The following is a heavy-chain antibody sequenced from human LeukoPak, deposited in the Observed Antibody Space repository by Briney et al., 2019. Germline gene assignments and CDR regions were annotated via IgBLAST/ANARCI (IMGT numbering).Heavy chain of an antibody. V-gene: IGHV3-30*03. CDR1: GFTFSSYG. CDR2: ISYDGSNK. D-gene: IGHD3-22*01. J-gene: IGHJ4*02. CDR3: ARFAWDSSGYHDY. Sequence: GGSLRLSCAASGFTFSSYGMHWVRQAPGKGLEWVAVISYDGSNKYYADSVKGRFTISRDNSKNTLYLQMNSLRAEDTAVYYCARFAWDSSGYHDYWGQGTLVTVSS.